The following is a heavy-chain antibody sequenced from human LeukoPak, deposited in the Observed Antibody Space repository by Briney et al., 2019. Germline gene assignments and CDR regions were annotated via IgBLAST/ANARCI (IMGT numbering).Heavy chain of an antibody. D-gene: IGHD7-27*01. J-gene: IGHJ5*02. CDR1: GGSISSGGYY. Sequence: SETLSLTCTVSGGSISSGGYYWSWIRQHPGKGLEWIGYIYYSGSTYYNPSLKSRVTISVDTSKNQFSLKLSSVTAADTAVYYCARDKNLGIRNWFDPWGQGTLVTVSS. V-gene: IGHV4-31*03. CDR2: IYYSGST. CDR3: ARDKNLGIRNWFDP.